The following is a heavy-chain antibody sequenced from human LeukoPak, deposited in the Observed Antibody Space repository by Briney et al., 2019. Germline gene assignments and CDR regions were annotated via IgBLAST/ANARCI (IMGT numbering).Heavy chain of an antibody. CDR1: GFTFSSYA. J-gene: IGHJ5*02. Sequence: QPGRSLRLSCAASGFTFSSYAMHWVRQAPGKGLEWVAVISYDGSNKYYADSVKGRFTISRDNSKNTLYLQMNSLRAEDTAVYYCARESGYYDSSGYPSRWFDPWGQGTLVTVSS. CDR3: ARESGYYDSSGYPSRWFDP. V-gene: IGHV3-30*07. CDR2: ISYDGSNK. D-gene: IGHD3-22*01.